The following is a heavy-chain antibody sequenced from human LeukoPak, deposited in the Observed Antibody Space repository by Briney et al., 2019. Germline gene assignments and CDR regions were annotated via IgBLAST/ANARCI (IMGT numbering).Heavy chain of an antibody. CDR2: ISYDGSNK. D-gene: IGHD1-1*01. J-gene: IGHJ4*02. V-gene: IGHV3-30-3*01. CDR3: ARDPQPSPTGPFDY. Sequence: GGSLRLSCAASGFTFSSYAMHWVRQAPGKGLEWVAVISYDGSNKYYADSVKGRFTISRDNSKNTLYLQMNSLRAEDTAVYYCARDPQPSPTGPFDYWCQGTLVTVSS. CDR1: GFTFSSYA.